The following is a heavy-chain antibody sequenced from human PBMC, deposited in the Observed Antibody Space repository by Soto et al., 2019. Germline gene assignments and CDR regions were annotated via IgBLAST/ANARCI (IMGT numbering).Heavy chain of an antibody. CDR3: ARRQIPPPTREAANARGGMDV. Sequence: QVQLVESGGGVGQPGRSLRLSCAASGFTFNNYGMHWVRQAPGKGLEWLAVICNDGSNNYYANSVKGRFTISRDNSKNTLYLQMSSLRAEETAVYYCARRQIPPPTREAANARGGMDVWGQGTTVTVSS. V-gene: IGHV3-33*01. CDR2: ICNDGSNN. CDR1: GFTFNNYG. D-gene: IGHD6-13*01. J-gene: IGHJ6*02.